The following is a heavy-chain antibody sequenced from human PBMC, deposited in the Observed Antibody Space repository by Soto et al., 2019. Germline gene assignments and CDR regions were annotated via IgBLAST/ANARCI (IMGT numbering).Heavy chain of an antibody. J-gene: IGHJ5*02. CDR1: GGSFSGYY. Sequence: QVQLQQWGAGLLKPSETLSLTCAVYGGSFSGYYWSWIRQPPGKGLEWIGEINHSGSTNYNPSLKCRVTIAVDNDKNQFSRKRSSVTAADTAVYYCARRSAAGPWGQGTLVTVSS. CDR2: INHSGST. V-gene: IGHV4-34*01. D-gene: IGHD6-25*01. CDR3: ARRSAAGP.